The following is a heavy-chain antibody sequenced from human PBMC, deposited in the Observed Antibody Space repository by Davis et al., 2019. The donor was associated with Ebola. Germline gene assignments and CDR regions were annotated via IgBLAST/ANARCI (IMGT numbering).Heavy chain of an antibody. CDR2: ISSTSSTI. CDR3: ARDQEAAPRDIVVVVAATPAYDGMDV. CDR1: GFTFSSYT. J-gene: IGHJ6*02. Sequence: GESLKISCAASGFTFSSYTMNWVRQAPGKGLEWISYISSTSSTIYYEDSVKGRFTISRDNAKNSLYVQMNSLRAEDTAVYYCARDQEAAPRDIVVVVAATPAYDGMDVWGQGTTVTVSS. V-gene: IGHV3-48*01. D-gene: IGHD2-15*01.